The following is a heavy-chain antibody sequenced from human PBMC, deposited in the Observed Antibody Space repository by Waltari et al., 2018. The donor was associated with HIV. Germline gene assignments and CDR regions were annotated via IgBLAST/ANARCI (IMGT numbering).Heavy chain of an antibody. Sequence: QVQLQESGPGLVKPSQTLSLPCTVSGGSISSGGYYWSWIRPHPGKGLEWIGYIGSSGNTYYNPCLKSRVTMSVDTSKNQFSLNLSSVTAADTAVYYCAREFYCRSTDGSDHWGQGALVTVSS. D-gene: IGHD2-2*01. CDR1: GGSISSGGYY. CDR3: AREFYCRSTDGSDH. CDR2: IGSSGNT. J-gene: IGHJ5*02. V-gene: IGHV4-31*03.